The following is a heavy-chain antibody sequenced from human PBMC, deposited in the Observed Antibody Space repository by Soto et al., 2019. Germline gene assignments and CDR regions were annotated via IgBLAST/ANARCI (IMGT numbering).Heavy chain of an antibody. CDR3: ARGGFSHPQRFWSGYYNYYYGMDV. Sequence: PSETLSLTCTVSGGSISSGGYYWSWIRQHPGKGLEWIGYIYYSGSTYYNPSLKSRVTISVDTSKNQFSLKLSSVTAADTAVYYCARGGFSHPQRFWSGYYNYYYGMDVWGQGTTVTVSS. V-gene: IGHV4-31*03. D-gene: IGHD3-3*01. CDR2: IYYSGST. J-gene: IGHJ6*02. CDR1: GGSISSGGYY.